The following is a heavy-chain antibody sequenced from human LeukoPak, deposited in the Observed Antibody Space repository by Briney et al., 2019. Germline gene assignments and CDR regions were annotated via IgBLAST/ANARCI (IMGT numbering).Heavy chain of an antibody. D-gene: IGHD3-16*01. V-gene: IGHV3-23*01. CDR2: ISGSGGST. Sequence: GGSLRLSCAPSGFTFSSYAMSWVRQAPGKGLEWVSAISGSGGSTYYADSVKGRFTISRDNSKNTLYLQMHSLGAEDTAVYYCARGSDYGRGYWGQGTLVTVSS. J-gene: IGHJ4*02. CDR3: ARGSDYGRGY. CDR1: GFTFSSYA.